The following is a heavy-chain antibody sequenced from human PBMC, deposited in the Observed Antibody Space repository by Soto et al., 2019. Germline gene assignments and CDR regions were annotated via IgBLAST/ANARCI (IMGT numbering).Heavy chain of an antibody. J-gene: IGHJ6*02. Sequence: GGSLRLSCAASGFTFSNYAMSWVRQAPGKGLEWVSSISGSGDSTYYADSVKGRFTISRDNSKNTLFLQMNSLRAEDTAVYYCAKEEVYYYAMDVWGQGTTVTVSS. CDR1: GFTFSNYA. CDR2: ISGSGDST. CDR3: AKEEVYYYAMDV. V-gene: IGHV3-23*01.